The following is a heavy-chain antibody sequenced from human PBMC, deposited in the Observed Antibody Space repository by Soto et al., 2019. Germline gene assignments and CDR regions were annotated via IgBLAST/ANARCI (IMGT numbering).Heavy chain of an antibody. CDR3: GRHSCGWQGPDFDY. CDR1: GGSISSYY. J-gene: IGHJ4*02. Sequence: SETLSLTCTVSGGSISSYYWSWIRQPPGKGLEWIGYIYYSGSTNYNPSLKSRVTISVDTSKNQFSLKLSSVTAADTAVYYCGRHSCGWQGPDFDYWGQGTLVTVSS. CDR2: IYYSGST. V-gene: IGHV4-59*08. D-gene: IGHD6-19*01.